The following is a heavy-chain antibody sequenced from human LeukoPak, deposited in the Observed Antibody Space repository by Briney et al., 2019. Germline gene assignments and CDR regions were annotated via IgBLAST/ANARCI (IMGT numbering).Heavy chain of an antibody. CDR2: INPVNSET. J-gene: IGHJ4*03. CDR3: ARHWSAAWFGY. D-gene: IGHD3-3*01. CDR1: GYDFTTYW. Sequence: GESLEISFKGFGYDFTTYWIAWGRPMPGKGLEWMVNINPVNSETTYSPSFQGLVTMSVDKSISTAYLQLSSLKASDSAMYFCARHWSAAWFGYWGQGSPVTVSS. V-gene: IGHV5-51*01.